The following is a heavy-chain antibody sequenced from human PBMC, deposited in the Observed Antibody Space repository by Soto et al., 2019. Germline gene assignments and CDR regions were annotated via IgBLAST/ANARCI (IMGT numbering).Heavy chain of an antibody. J-gene: IGHJ6*03. Sequence: SETLSLTCAVYGGSLSGYYWSWIRQPPGKGLEWIGEINHSGSTNYNPSLKSRVTISVDTSKNQFSLKLSSVTAADTAVYYCARATPSIAARRSYYYYYMDVWGKGTTVTVSS. V-gene: IGHV4-34*01. CDR2: INHSGST. D-gene: IGHD6-6*01. CDR1: GGSLSGYY. CDR3: ARATPSIAARRSYYYYYMDV.